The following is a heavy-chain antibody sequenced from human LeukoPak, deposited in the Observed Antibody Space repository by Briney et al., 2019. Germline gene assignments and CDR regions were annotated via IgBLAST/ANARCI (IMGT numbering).Heavy chain of an antibody. V-gene: IGHV3-23*01. Sequence: GGSLRLSCAASGFTFSSYAMSWVRQAPGKGLEWVSAISGSGGSTYYADSVKSRFTISRDNSKNTLYLQMNSLRAEDTAVYYCAKTGAGYYYMDVWGKGTTVTVSS. CDR3: AKTGAGYYYMDV. D-gene: IGHD7-27*01. J-gene: IGHJ6*03. CDR1: GFTFSSYA. CDR2: ISGSGGST.